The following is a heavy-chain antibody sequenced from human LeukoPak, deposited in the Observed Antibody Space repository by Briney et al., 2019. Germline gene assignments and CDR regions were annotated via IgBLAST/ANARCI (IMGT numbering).Heavy chain of an antibody. Sequence: PGVSLRLSCAASGFTLSSYCMSWVRQAPGKGREWVANIKQGGSEKYYVDSVKGRFTISTDNDKTSLYLKMNSMSAEDTAVYYCARGGGSSWYYYYGMDVWGQGTPVTVSS. D-gene: IGHD6-13*01. CDR2: IKQGGSEK. J-gene: IGHJ6*02. V-gene: IGHV3-7*01. CDR1: GFTLSSYC. CDR3: ARGGGSSWYYYYGMDV.